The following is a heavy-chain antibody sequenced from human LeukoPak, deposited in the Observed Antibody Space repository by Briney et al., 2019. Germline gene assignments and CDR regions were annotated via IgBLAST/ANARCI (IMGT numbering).Heavy chain of an antibody. Sequence: GGSLRLSCAASGFTFSSYGMHWVRQAPGKGLEWVAVISYDGSNKYYADSVKGRFTISRDNSKNTLYLQMNSLRAEDTAVYYCAKGGYYDSSGYLSYYFDYWGQGTLVTVSS. V-gene: IGHV3-30*18. CDR1: GFTFSSYG. D-gene: IGHD3-22*01. CDR2: ISYDGSNK. J-gene: IGHJ4*02. CDR3: AKGGYYDSSGYLSYYFDY.